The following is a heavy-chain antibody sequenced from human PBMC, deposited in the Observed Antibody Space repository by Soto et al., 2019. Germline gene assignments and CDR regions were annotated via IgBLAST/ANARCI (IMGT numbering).Heavy chain of an antibody. J-gene: IGHJ6*02. Sequence: GESLKISCKGSGYSFTSYWIGWVRQMPGKGLEWMGRIDPSDSYTNYSPSFQGHVTISADKSISTAYLQWSSLKASDTAMYYCARLVLGYYDSSGYYYYYYGMDVWGQGTTVTVSS. CDR2: IDPSDSYT. CDR3: ARLVLGYYDSSGYYYYYYGMDV. CDR1: GYSFTSYW. D-gene: IGHD3-22*01. V-gene: IGHV5-10-1*01.